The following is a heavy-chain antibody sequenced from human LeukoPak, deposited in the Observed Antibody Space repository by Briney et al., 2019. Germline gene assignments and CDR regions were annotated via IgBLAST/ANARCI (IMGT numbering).Heavy chain of an antibody. Sequence: SQTLPLTCAISGDGVSSNSTAWNWIRQSPSRGLEWLGRTYYRSKWYDDYAASVTSRITINPDSSKNQFSLQLNSVTPEDTAVYYCARDRASAFDIWGQGTKFTVSS. V-gene: IGHV6-1*01. CDR2: TYYRSKWYD. J-gene: IGHJ3*02. CDR1: GDGVSSNSTA. D-gene: IGHD1-26*01. CDR3: ARDRASAFDI.